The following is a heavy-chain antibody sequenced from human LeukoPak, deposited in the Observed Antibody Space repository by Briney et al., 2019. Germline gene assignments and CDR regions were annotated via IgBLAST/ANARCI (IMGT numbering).Heavy chain of an antibody. D-gene: IGHD2-2*01. Sequence: GGSLRLSCAASGFTFSSYSMNWVRQAPGKGLEWVSSISSSSSYIYYADSVKGRFTISRDNAKNTLYLQMNSLRAEDTAVYYCALLTPTANIVAVPMDVWGQGTTVTVSS. CDR1: GFTFSSYS. CDR2: ISSSSSYI. CDR3: ALLTPTANIVAVPMDV. V-gene: IGHV3-21*04. J-gene: IGHJ6*02.